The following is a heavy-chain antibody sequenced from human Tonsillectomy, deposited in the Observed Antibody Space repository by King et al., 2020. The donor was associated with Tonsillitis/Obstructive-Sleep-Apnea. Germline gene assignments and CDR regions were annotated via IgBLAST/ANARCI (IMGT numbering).Heavy chain of an antibody. Sequence: DVQLVESGGGLVQPGRSLRLSCTASGFTFGDYAMSWVRQAPGKGLEWVGFIRSKAYGVTTEYAASVKGRFTISRDDSKSIVYLQMNSLKTEDTAVYYCTRGYCRSTSCYRLDAFDIWGQGTMVTVSS. CDR2: IRSKAYGVTT. CDR3: TRGYCRSTSCYRLDAFDI. J-gene: IGHJ3*02. D-gene: IGHD2-2*01. V-gene: IGHV3-49*04. CDR1: GFTFGDYA.